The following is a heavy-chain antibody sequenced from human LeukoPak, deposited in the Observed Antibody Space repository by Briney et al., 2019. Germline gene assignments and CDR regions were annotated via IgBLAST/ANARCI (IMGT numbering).Heavy chain of an antibody. CDR2: ISSSSSTI. CDR1: GFTFSSYS. CDR3: ARDPPDYDFWSGYYTGIVVSYYYYMDV. D-gene: IGHD3-3*01. V-gene: IGHV3-48*01. Sequence: PGGSLRLSCAASGFTFSSYSMNWVRQAPGKGLEWVSYISSSSSTIYYADSVKGRFTISRDNAKNSLYLQMNSLRAEDTAVYHCARDPPDYDFWSGYYTGIVVSYYYYMDVWGKGTTVTVSS. J-gene: IGHJ6*03.